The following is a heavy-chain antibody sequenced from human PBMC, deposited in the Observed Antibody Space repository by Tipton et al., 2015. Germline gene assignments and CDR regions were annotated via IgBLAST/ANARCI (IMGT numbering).Heavy chain of an antibody. Sequence: QSGPEVKKPGASVKVSCKASGYTLTTYYMRWVRQAPGQGLEWMGIINPSGGVPSYAQKFQGKVTMTRDTSTSTFYMELTSLRFEATAVYYCARSIAKPPFFDYWGQGTLVTVSS. D-gene: IGHD6-6*01. CDR1: GYTLTTYY. J-gene: IGHJ4*02. CDR3: ARSIAKPPFFDY. CDR2: INPSGGVP. V-gene: IGHV1-46*01.